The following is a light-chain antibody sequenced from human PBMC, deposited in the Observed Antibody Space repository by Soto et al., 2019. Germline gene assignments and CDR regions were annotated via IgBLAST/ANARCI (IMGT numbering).Light chain of an antibody. CDR3: QQSYSTPLT. CDR1: QGIRND. Sequence: QMTQSPSSLSASVGDRVTITRLATQGIRNDLGCYQQKPRKAPQLLLNAASSLQSGVPSRFSGSGSGTDFTLTISSMQPEDFATYYCQQSYSTPLTFGGGTKVDIK. CDR2: AAS. V-gene: IGKV1-39*01. J-gene: IGKJ4*01.